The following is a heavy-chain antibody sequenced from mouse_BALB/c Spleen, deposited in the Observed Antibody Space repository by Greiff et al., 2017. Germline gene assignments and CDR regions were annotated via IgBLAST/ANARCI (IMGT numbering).Heavy chain of an antibody. D-gene: IGHD2-4*01. J-gene: IGHJ2*01. CDR3: VRVRGFYYEYLLDD. Sequence: QVQLKESGPGLVAPSQSLSITCTVSGFSLTSYDISWIRQPPGKGLEWFGVIWTGGGTKYNSAYMSRLSISKDNSQRQVFLKMNSLQTDDTAIYYCVRVRGFYYEYLLDDWGQGTTLTVSS. V-gene: IGHV2-9-2*01. CDR1: GFSLTSYD. CDR2: IWTGGGT.